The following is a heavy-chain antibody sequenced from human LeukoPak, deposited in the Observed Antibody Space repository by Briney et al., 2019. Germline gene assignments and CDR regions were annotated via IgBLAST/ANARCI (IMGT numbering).Heavy chain of an antibody. CDR1: GYTFTHYD. Sequence: ASVKVSCKASGYTFTHYDINWVRQATGQGLEWMGWMLPNSGYTGYAQKFQSRVTMTRNTATNTAYMELSSLTSDDTAIYYCARGLGAPSTDFDHWGQGTLVTVSS. J-gene: IGHJ4*02. CDR2: MLPNSGYT. CDR3: ARGLGAPSTDFDH. D-gene: IGHD1-26*01. V-gene: IGHV1-8*01.